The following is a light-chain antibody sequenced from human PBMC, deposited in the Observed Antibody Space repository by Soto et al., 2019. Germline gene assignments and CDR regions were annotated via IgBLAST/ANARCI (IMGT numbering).Light chain of an antibody. CDR1: SSNIGAGYD. CDR2: GNG. V-gene: IGLV1-40*01. J-gene: IGLJ1*01. Sequence: QSVLTQPPSVSGAPGQRVTISCTGSSSNIGAGYDVHWYQQLPGTAPKLLIYGNGNRPSGVPDRFSGSKSGTSASLAITGLQAEDEADYYCQSYDSSLSGPFYVFGTGTKLTVL. CDR3: QSYDSSLSGPFYV.